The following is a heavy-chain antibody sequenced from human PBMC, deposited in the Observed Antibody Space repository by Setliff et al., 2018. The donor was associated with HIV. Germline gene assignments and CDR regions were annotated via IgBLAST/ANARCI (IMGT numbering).Heavy chain of an antibody. Sequence: GGSLRLSCAASGFTVSSKYMNWVRQAPGKGLEWVSVIYSGGSTYYAGSVKGRFTISRDNSNNPLYLQMSSLRAEDTSIYYCAKDVGAVSSGDYFDSWGQGTLVTVSS. CDR2: IYSGGST. J-gene: IGHJ4*02. CDR3: AKDVGAVSSGDYFDS. CDR1: GFTVSSKY. V-gene: IGHV3-53*01. D-gene: IGHD3-22*01.